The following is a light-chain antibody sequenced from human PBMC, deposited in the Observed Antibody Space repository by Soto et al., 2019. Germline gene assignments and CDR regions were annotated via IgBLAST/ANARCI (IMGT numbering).Light chain of an antibody. CDR2: DAS. CDR3: QQRINWPRT. J-gene: IGKJ1*01. Sequence: DIVLTQSPATLSLSPGERATLSCRASQSVSSYLAWYQQKPGQAPRLLISDASNRATGIPARFSGSGSGTDFTLTISSLEPEDFAFDYCQQRINWPRTFGQGTKVEIK. CDR1: QSVSSY. V-gene: IGKV3-11*01.